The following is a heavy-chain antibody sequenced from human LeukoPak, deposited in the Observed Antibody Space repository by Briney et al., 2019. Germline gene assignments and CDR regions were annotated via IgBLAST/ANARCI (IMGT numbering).Heavy chain of an antibody. CDR2: IKQDGSEK. CDR1: GFTFSSFY. CDR3: ARGKGLDY. Sequence: GGSLRLSCAASGFTFSSFYMSWVRQVPGKGLEWVANIKQDGSEKYYVDSVKGRFTISRDNAQNSLYSQMNSLRAEDTALYYCARGKGLDYWGQGTLVTVSS. J-gene: IGHJ4*02. V-gene: IGHV3-7*02.